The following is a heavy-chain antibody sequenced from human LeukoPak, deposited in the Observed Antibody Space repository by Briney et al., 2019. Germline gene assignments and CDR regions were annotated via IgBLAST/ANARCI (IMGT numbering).Heavy chain of an antibody. D-gene: IGHD6-19*01. CDR1: GGSISSGSYY. V-gene: IGHV4-61*02. CDR2: IYTSGST. CDR3: ARAPGYSSGWYLGS. J-gene: IGHJ4*02. Sequence: TSETLSLTCTVSGGSISSGSYYWSWIRQPAGKGLEWIGRIYTSGSTNYNPSLKSRVTISVDTSKNQFSLKLSSVTAADTAVYYCARAPGYSSGWYLGSWGQGTLVTVSS.